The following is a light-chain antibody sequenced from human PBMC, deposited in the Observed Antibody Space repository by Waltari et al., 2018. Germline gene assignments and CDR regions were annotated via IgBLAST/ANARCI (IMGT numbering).Light chain of an antibody. CDR1: RSDVGNYNF. J-gene: IGLJ3*02. V-gene: IGLV2-23*01. CDR2: EGS. Sequence: QSVLTQPASVSGSPGQSITISCTGSRSDVGNYNFVSWYQQHPDEAPKLVIYEGSKRPSGISIRFSGSKSGNTASLTISRLQAEYEADYFCCSYAGSKTPWVFGGGTRVTVL. CDR3: CSYAGSKTPWV.